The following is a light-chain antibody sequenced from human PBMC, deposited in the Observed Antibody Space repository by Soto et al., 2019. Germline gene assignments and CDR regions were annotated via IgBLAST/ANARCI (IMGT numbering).Light chain of an antibody. CDR1: QGINNW. V-gene: IGKV1-12*01. CDR3: LQDINYPWT. CDR2: AAT. J-gene: IGKJ1*01. Sequence: DIQLTQSPSSVSAFVGDRVTLTCLASQGINNWLAWYQQKPGKAPKLLIYAATTLQSGVPSRFSGSGSGTDFTLTISSLQPEDSATYYCLQDINYPWTFGQGTKVDIK.